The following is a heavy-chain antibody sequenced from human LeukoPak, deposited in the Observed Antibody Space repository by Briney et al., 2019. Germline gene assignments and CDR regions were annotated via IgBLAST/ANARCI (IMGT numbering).Heavy chain of an antibody. CDR3: TSGWIQLWLNDY. CDR2: IKSKTDGETT. V-gene: IGHV3-15*01. D-gene: IGHD5-18*01. J-gene: IGHJ4*02. CDR1: GFIFSNAW. Sequence: PGGSLRLSCAASGFIFSNAWMNWVRQAPGKGLEWVGRIKSKTDGETTDYAAPVKGRFTISRDDSKNTLYLQMNSLKTEDTAVYYCTSGWIQLWLNDYWGQGTLVTVSS.